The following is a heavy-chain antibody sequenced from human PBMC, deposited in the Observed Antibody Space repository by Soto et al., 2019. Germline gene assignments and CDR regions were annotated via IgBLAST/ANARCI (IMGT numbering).Heavy chain of an antibody. D-gene: IGHD2-2*01. Sequence: QVQLVQSGAEVKKPGSSVKVSCKASGGTFSSYTISWVRQAPGQGLEWMGRIIPILGIANYAQKFQGRLTLTADKSTRTAYVDLGSLRSEDTAVYYCARDPVVPAAQDDYYYMDVWGKGTTVTVSS. J-gene: IGHJ6*03. CDR1: GGTFSSYT. V-gene: IGHV1-69*08. CDR2: IIPILGIA. CDR3: ARDPVVPAAQDDYYYMDV.